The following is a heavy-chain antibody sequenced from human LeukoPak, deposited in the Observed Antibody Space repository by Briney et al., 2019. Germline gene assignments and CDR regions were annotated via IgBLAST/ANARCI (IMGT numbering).Heavy chain of an antibody. Sequence: QPGGSLRLSCAASGFTFSSYWMNWARQAPGKGLEWVASINHNGNVNYYVDSVKGRFTISRDNAKNSLYLQMSSLRAEDTAVYFCARGGGLDVWGQGATVTVSS. J-gene: IGHJ6*02. CDR1: GFTFSSYW. CDR3: ARGGGLDV. CDR2: INHNGNVN. V-gene: IGHV3-7*03. D-gene: IGHD3-16*01.